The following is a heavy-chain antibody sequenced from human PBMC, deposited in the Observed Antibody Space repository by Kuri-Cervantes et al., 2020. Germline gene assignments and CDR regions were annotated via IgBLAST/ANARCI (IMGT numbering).Heavy chain of an antibody. CDR2: IHYSGST. V-gene: IGHV4-39*07. J-gene: IGHJ4*02. CDR1: GGSISGTSYY. D-gene: IGHD5-12*01. Sequence: SETLSLTCTVSGGSISGTSYYWTWIRQPPGKGLEWIGSIHYSGSTWPFPSLKSRVTISVDTSNNEFSLKVTSVTAADTAVYYCARSRPYSGGKVWVDLDHWGQGSLVTVSS. CDR3: ARSRPYSGGKVWVDLDH.